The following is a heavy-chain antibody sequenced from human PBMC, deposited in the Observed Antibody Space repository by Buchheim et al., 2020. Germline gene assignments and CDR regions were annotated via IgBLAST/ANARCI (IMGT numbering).Heavy chain of an antibody. J-gene: IGHJ4*02. Sequence: EVQLVESGGGLVQPGGSLSLSCAASGFSFSSYSMNWVRQAPGKGLEWLSYIRGSGSLIYYADSVKGRFTVSRDNAKSSLSLQMNSLTAADTAVYYCARDWPYFDYWGKGILVTVSS. CDR3: ARDWPYFDY. V-gene: IGHV3-48*01. CDR2: IRGSGSLI. CDR1: GFSFSSYS.